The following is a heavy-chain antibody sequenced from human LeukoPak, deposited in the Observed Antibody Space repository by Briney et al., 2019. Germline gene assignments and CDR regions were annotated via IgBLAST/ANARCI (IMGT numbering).Heavy chain of an antibody. CDR2: ISYDGSNK. V-gene: IGHV3-30-3*01. D-gene: IGHD1-26*01. J-gene: IGHJ3*02. Sequence: SCKASGGTFSSYAMHWVRQAPGKGLEWVAVISYDGSNKYYADSVKGRFTISRDNSKNTLYLQMNSLRAEDTAVYYCARDPRGSGSYFGAFDIWGQGTMVTVSS. CDR3: ARDPRGSGSYFGAFDI. CDR1: GGTFSSYA.